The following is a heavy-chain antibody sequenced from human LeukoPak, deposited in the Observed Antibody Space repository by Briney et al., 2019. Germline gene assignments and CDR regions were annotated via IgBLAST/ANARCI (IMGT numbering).Heavy chain of an antibody. Sequence: VASVKVSCKAAGYTFTGYYMHWVRQAPGQGLEWMGWINPNSGGTNYAQKFQGRVTMTRDTSISTAYMELSRLRSDDTAVYYCARIPLTVFEDYWGQGTLVTVSS. D-gene: IGHD3-3*01. CDR2: INPNSGGT. J-gene: IGHJ4*02. CDR3: ARIPLTVFEDY. CDR1: GYTFTGYY. V-gene: IGHV1-2*02.